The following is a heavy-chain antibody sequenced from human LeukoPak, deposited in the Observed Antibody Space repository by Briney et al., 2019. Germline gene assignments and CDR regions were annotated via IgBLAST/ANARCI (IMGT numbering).Heavy chain of an antibody. CDR2: IRYDGSNK. Sequence: GGSLRLSCAASGFTFSSHGMHWVRQALGKGLEWVAFIRYDGSNKYYADSVKGRFTISRDNSKNTLYLQMNSLRAEDTAVYYCAKVGGYDLREGYWGQGTLVTVSS. CDR3: AKVGGYDLREGY. V-gene: IGHV3-30*02. D-gene: IGHD5-12*01. J-gene: IGHJ4*02. CDR1: GFTFSSHG.